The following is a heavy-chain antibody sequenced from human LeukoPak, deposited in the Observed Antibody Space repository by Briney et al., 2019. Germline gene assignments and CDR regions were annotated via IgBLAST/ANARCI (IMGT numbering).Heavy chain of an antibody. D-gene: IGHD3-9*01. CDR1: GGSINSHY. Sequence: SETLSLTCIVSGGSINSHYWSWIRQPPGKGLEWIGYIFYSGRTDYNPSLKSRVTISVDRSQNQFSLNLRSVTAADTAVYYCARSTRYPGSFDPWGQGTLVTVSS. CDR2: IFYSGRT. V-gene: IGHV4-59*11. CDR3: ARSTRYPGSFDP. J-gene: IGHJ5*02.